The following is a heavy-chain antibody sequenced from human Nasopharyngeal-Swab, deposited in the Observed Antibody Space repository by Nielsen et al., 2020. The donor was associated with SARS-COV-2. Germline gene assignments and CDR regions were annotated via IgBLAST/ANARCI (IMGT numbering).Heavy chain of an antibody. CDR3: AKTFLIAPRTYDY. V-gene: IGHV3-23*01. J-gene: IGHJ4*02. CDR2: ISTSDDT. D-gene: IGHD2/OR15-2a*01. Sequence: GGSLRLSCAASGFNFASFAMTWVRQAPGKGLEWVSTISTSDDTYYTDSVKGRFAISRDNSKNKVYLQMDSLRPDDTALYYCAKTFLIAPRTYDYWGQATLVTVSS. CDR1: GFNFASFA.